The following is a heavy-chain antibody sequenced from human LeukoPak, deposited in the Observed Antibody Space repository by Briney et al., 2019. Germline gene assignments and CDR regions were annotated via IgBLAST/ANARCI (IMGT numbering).Heavy chain of an antibody. D-gene: IGHD3-3*01. V-gene: IGHV3-30*03. CDR1: GFTVNNKY. Sequence: GGSLRLSCAASGFTVNNKYMTWVRQAPGKGLEWVAVISYDGSNKYYADSVKGRFTISRDNSKNTLYLQMNSLRAEDTAVYYCARDWDSGRGYYILYYFDYWGQGTLVTVSS. J-gene: IGHJ4*02. CDR2: ISYDGSNK. CDR3: ARDWDSGRGYYILYYFDY.